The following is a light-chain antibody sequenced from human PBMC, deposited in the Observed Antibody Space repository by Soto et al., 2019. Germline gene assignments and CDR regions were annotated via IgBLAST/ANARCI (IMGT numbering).Light chain of an antibody. V-gene: IGKV3-20*01. CDR3: QQYGNFPYT. Sequence: EIVLAQCPCTLSLSQGERATLSCRASQSVPSDWLAWYRHKPGQAPRLLIYGASSRATGVPDRVSGSGSGTDFTLTINRLEPEDFAVYYCQQYGNFPYTFGQGTRLEIK. J-gene: IGKJ5*01. CDR1: QSVPSDW. CDR2: GAS.